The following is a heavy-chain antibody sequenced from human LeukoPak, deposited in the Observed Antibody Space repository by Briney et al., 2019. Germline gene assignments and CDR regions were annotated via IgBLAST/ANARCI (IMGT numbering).Heavy chain of an antibody. CDR3: AKGRMSPYSSSWYYFDY. Sequence: GRSLRLSCAASGFTFSSYGMHWVRQAPGKGLEWVAVISYDGSNKYYADSVKGRFTISRDNSENTLYLQMNSLRAEDTAVYYCAKGRMSPYSSSWYYFDYWGQGTLVTVSS. V-gene: IGHV3-30*18. CDR2: ISYDGSNK. D-gene: IGHD6-13*01. J-gene: IGHJ4*02. CDR1: GFTFSSYG.